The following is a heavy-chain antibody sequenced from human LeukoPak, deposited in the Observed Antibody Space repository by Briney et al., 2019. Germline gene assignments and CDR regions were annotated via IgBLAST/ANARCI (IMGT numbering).Heavy chain of an antibody. CDR3: ARVGEVGNWYFDL. D-gene: IGHD7-27*01. CDR2: INSDGSST. V-gene: IGHV3-74*01. J-gene: IGHJ2*01. Sequence: GRSLRLSCAASRFTVSSYWMHWVRQGPGKGLVWVSRINSDGSSTSYADSVKGRFTISRDNAKNTLHLQMNSLRADDTAVYYCARVGEVGNWYFDLWGRGTLVSVSS. CDR1: RFTVSSYW.